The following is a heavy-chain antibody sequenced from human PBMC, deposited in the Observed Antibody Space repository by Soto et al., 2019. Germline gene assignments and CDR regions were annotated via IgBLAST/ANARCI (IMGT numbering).Heavy chain of an antibody. CDR2: ILHDGNNK. D-gene: IGHD3-10*01. CDR1: GFTFSNYI. CDR3: ARDDEDGSYCDLGY. V-gene: IGHV3-30-3*01. Sequence: QVQLVESGGGVVQPGRSLRLSCAASGFTFSNYIMHWVRQAPGKGLEWVAMILHDGNNKYYADSVKGRFTISRDNSKNTLYLQMNSLRSEDTAIYYCARDDEDGSYCDLGYWGEGTLVTFSS. J-gene: IGHJ4*02.